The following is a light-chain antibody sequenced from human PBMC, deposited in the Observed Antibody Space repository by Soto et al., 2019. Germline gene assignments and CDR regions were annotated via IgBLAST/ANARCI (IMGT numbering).Light chain of an antibody. CDR3: QQYNSYWT. J-gene: IGKJ1*01. V-gene: IGKV1-5*01. CDR2: DAS. Sequence: DIQMTQSPCTLSASVGDRVTITCRASQSVSSWLAWYQQKPGKAPKLLIYDASSLKGGAPSSFSRRGSGTEFTLTISSQHADDVVSYCCQQYNSYWTFGQGTKVEIK. CDR1: QSVSSW.